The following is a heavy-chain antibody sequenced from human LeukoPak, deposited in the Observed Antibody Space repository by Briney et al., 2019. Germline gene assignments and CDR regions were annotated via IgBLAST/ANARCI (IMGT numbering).Heavy chain of an antibody. J-gene: IGHJ4*02. CDR2: IIPIFGTA. V-gene: IGHV1-69*13. CDR3: ARDWEGDGYNWVY. Sequence: GASVKVSCKASGGTFISYAISWVRQAPGQGLEWMGGIIPIFGTANYAQKFQGRVTITADESTSTAYMELSSLRSEDTAVYYRARDWEGDGYNWVYWGQGTLVTVSS. D-gene: IGHD5-24*01. CDR1: GGTFISYA.